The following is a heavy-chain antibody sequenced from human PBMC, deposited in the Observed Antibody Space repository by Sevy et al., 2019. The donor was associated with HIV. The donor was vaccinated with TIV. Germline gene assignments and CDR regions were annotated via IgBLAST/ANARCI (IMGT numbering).Heavy chain of an antibody. CDR1: GGSISSYY. CDR2: IYTSGST. V-gene: IGHV4-4*07. J-gene: IGHJ6*02. CDR3: ARDGGAAAYYYGMDV. D-gene: IGHD3-16*01. Sequence: SETLSLTCTVSGGSISSYYWSWIRQPAGKGLEWIGRIYTSGSTNYNPSLKSGVTMSVDTSKNQFSLKLSSVTAADTVVYYCARDGGAAAYYYGMDVWGQGTTVTVSS.